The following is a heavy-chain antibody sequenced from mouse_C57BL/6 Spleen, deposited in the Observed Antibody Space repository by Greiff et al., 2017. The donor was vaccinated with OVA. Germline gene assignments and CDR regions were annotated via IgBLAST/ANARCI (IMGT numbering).Heavy chain of an antibody. D-gene: IGHD1-1*01. V-gene: IGHV1-52*01. CDR3: ERYYRDWYFDV. CDR1: GYTFTSYW. Sequence: QVQLQQPGAELVRPGSSVKLSCKASGYTFTSYWMHWVKQRPIQGLEWIGNIDPSDSEPHYNQKFKDKATLTVDKSSSTAYMQLSSLTSEDTAVYYCERYYRDWYFDVWGTGTTVTVSS. J-gene: IGHJ1*03. CDR2: IDPSDSEP.